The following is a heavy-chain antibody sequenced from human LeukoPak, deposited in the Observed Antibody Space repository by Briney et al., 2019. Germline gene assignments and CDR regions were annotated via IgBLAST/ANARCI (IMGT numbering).Heavy chain of an antibody. CDR2: FYTSGST. J-gene: IGHJ3*02. Sequence: SETLSLTCTVSGASISNYYWSWIRQPAGKGLEWIGRFYTSGSTNYNPSLESRVTISVDKSRSQFSLNLTSVTAADTAVYYCARAVSGYAFDIWGQGTMVTVSS. CDR3: ARAVSGYAFDI. D-gene: IGHD6-25*01. CDR1: GASISNYY. V-gene: IGHV4-4*07.